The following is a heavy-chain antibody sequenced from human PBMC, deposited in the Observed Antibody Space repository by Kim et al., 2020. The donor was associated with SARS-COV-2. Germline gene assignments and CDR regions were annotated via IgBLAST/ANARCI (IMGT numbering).Heavy chain of an antibody. Sequence: NTRYSAKFQGRVTITRDTSASTEYMELNSLRSEDTAVYYCARGRGLLVDYWGQGTLVTVSS. V-gene: IGHV1-3*01. CDR2: NT. D-gene: IGHD1-26*01. CDR3: ARGRGLLVDY. J-gene: IGHJ4*02.